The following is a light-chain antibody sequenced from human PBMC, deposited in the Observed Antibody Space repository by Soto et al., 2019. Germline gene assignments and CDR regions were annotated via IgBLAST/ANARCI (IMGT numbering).Light chain of an antibody. CDR1: QSISTW. Sequence: DIQMTQSPSTLSASVGDRVTITCRASQSISTWLAWYQQKPGKAPKLLIYDASSLNSGVPSRFSGSGSGTEFTLTISSLQPDDFATFYCQQYNSYQYTFGQGPKLEIK. CDR3: QQYNSYQYT. CDR2: DAS. J-gene: IGKJ2*01. V-gene: IGKV1-5*01.